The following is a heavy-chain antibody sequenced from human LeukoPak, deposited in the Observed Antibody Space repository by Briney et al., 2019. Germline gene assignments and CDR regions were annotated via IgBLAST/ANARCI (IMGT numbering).Heavy chain of an antibody. D-gene: IGHD5-24*01. CDR3: ASSLDGYKPYYFDY. CDR1: GYTFTGYY. CDR2: INPNSGGT. J-gene: IGHJ4*02. V-gene: IGHV1-2*02. Sequence: ASVKASCKASGYTFTGYYMHWVRQAPGQGLEWMGWINPNSGGTNYAQKFQGRVTMTRDTSISTSYMELSRLRSDDTAVYYCASSLDGYKPYYFDYWGQGTLVTVSS.